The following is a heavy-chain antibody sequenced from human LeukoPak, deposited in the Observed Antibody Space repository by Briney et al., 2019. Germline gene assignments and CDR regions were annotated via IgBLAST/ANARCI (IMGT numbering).Heavy chain of an antibody. Sequence: PGGSLRLSCAASGFTFSSYAMSWVRQAPGKGLEWVSVISGSGGNTYYADSVKGRFTFSRDNSKNTLYLQMNSLRAEDTAVYYCAKGDRDRYCSSTSCYLFDYWGQGTLVTVSS. CDR1: GFTFSSYA. J-gene: IGHJ4*02. D-gene: IGHD2-2*01. CDR2: ISGSGGNT. CDR3: AKGDRDRYCSSTSCYLFDY. V-gene: IGHV3-23*01.